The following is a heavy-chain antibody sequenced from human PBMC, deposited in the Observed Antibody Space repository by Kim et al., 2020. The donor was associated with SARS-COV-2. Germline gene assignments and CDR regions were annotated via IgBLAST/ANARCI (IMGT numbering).Heavy chain of an antibody. J-gene: IGHJ4*02. Sequence: SETLSLTCTVSGGSISSYYWSWIRQPPGKGLEWIGYIYYSGSTNYNPSLKSRVTISVDTSKNQFSLKLSSVTAADTAVYYCARELWFGELRYFDYWGQGTLVTVSS. CDR3: ARELWFGELRYFDY. D-gene: IGHD3-10*01. CDR1: GGSISSYY. V-gene: IGHV4-59*01. CDR2: IYYSGST.